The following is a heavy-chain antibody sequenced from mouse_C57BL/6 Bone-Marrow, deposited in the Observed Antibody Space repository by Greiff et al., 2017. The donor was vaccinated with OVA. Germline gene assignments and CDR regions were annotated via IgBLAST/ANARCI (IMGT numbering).Heavy chain of an antibody. D-gene: IGHD2-2*01. V-gene: IGHV14-4*01. CDR3: MVRGVAY. CDR2: IDPENGDT. Sequence: VRLQQSGAELVRPGASVKLSCTASGFTIKDDYMHWVKQRPEQGLEWIGWIDPENGDTEYASKFQGKATITADTSSNTAYLQLSSLTSEDTAVYYSMVRGVAYWGEGTLVTVSA. J-gene: IGHJ3*01. CDR1: GFTIKDDY.